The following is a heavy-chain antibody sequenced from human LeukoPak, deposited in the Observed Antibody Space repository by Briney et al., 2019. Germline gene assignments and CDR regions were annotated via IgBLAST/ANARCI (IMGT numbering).Heavy chain of an antibody. Sequence: GGSLRLSCAASGFTFSSYGMHWVRQAPGKGLEWVAVISYDGSNKYYADSVKGRFTISRDNSKNTLYLQMNSLRAEDTAVYYCAKVSSSFAIDYWGQGTLVTVSS. V-gene: IGHV3-30*18. CDR3: AKVSSSFAIDY. CDR1: GFTFSSYG. J-gene: IGHJ4*02. CDR2: ISYDGSNK. D-gene: IGHD6-6*01.